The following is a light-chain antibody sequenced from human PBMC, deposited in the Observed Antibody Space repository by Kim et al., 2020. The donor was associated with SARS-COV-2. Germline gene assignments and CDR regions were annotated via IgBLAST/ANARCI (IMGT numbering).Light chain of an antibody. J-gene: IGLJ2*01. CDR1: KLGDKY. V-gene: IGLV3-1*01. CDR3: QAWDSSTAV. Sequence: SVSPGQAASITCSGDKLGDKYACWYQQKPGQSPVLVIYQDTKRPSGINERFSGSNSGNTATLTISGTQAMDEADYYCQAWDSSTAVFGGGTQLTVL. CDR2: QDT.